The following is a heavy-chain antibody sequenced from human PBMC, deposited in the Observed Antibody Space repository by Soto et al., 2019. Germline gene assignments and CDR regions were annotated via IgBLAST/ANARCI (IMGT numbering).Heavy chain of an antibody. CDR2: IYYSGIT. J-gene: IGHJ4*02. CDR1: GGSISSGVYY. Sequence: SETLALTWTVSGGSISSGVYYWIWIRQHPGKVLEWIGHIYYSGITYYNPSLKSRVTISVETSKNQFSLKLSSVTAADTAVYYCARTYYSSKVYGYWGQGTLVTVSS. V-gene: IGHV4-31*02. D-gene: IGHD4-4*01. CDR3: ARTYYSSKVYGY.